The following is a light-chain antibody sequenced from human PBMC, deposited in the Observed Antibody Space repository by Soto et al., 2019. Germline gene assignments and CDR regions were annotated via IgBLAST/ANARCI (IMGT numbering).Light chain of an antibody. Sequence: RQSRATLSSSSVEKNTLSCMAIQSVSSYLAWYQQKPGQAPRLLIFAVSNRATGIPDRFSGGGSGTDFTLTIISLEPEDFAVYYCQQYGSSPWTFGQGTKV. CDR1: QSVSSY. CDR3: QQYGSSPWT. V-gene: IGKV3-20*01. J-gene: IGKJ1*01. CDR2: AVS.